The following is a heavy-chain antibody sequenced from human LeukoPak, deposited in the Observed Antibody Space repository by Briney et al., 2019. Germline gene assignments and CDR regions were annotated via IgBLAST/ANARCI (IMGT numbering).Heavy chain of an antibody. CDR3: ARGSSWEYNWFDP. CDR1: GGSISSYY. CDR2: IYYSGST. J-gene: IGHJ5*02. Sequence: SETLSLTCTVSGGSISSYYWGWIRQPPGKGLEWIGYIYYSGSTNYNPSLKSRVTISVDTSKNQFSLKLSSVTAADTAVYYCARGSSWEYNWFDPWGQGTLVTVSS. D-gene: IGHD6-13*01. V-gene: IGHV4-59*01.